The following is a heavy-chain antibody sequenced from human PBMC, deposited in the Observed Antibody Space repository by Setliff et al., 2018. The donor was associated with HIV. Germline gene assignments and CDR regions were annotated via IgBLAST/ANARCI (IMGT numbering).Heavy chain of an antibody. V-gene: IGHV4-31*03. D-gene: IGHD3-10*01. CDR2: IFYTGTT. CDR1: GDSISSGLNY. Sequence: LSLTCTVSGDSISSGLNYWTWIRQHPGKGLEWIGYIFYTGTTYYNPSLKSRVTISVDTSNNQFSLRLTSVTAADTAMYFCAREGGPGTPRTDAFDFWGQGTMVTVSS. J-gene: IGHJ3*01. CDR3: AREGGPGTPRTDAFDF.